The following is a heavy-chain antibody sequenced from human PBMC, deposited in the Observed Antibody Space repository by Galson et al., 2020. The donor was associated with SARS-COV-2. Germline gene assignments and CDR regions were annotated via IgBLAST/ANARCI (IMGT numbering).Heavy chain of an antibody. CDR2: IYWDDDK. V-gene: IGHV2-5*02. CDR3: AHRLAILDFDY. J-gene: IGHJ4*02. CDR1: GFSLTTSRVG. Sequence: ESGPTLVKPTQTLTLTCTFSGFSLTTSRVGVGWIRQPPGKPLEWLALIYWDDDKRYSPSLKSRLTITKDTSKNQVVLTMTNMDPVDTATYYCAHRLAILDFDYWGQGTLVTVSS.